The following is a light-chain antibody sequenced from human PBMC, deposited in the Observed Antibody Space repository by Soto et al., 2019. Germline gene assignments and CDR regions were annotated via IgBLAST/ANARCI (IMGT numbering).Light chain of an antibody. CDR3: CSYGGSRAV. CDR2: EVS. V-gene: IGLV2-23*02. CDR1: SSDVGSHNL. Sequence: SALTQPASVSGSPGQSLTISCTGTSSDVGSHNLVSWYQQHPGQAPKLMIYEVSKRPLGVSARFSASKSGNTASLTISGLQAEDEADYYCCSYGGSRAVFGGGTQLTVL. J-gene: IGLJ7*01.